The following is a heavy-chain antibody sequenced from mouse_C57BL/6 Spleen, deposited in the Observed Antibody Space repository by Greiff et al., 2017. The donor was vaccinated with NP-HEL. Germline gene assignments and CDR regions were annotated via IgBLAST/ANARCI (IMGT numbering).Heavy chain of an antibody. CDR3: TTDSY. CDR2: IDPENGGT. V-gene: IGHV14-4*01. J-gene: IGHJ3*01. Sequence: DVKLQESGAELVRPGASVKLSCTASGFTITDDYINWVKQRPEQGLEWIGWIDPENGGTEYDSKFQGKATITADTSSNTAYLQLISLTSEYTAVYYCTTDSYWGQGTLVTVSA. CDR1: GFTITDDY.